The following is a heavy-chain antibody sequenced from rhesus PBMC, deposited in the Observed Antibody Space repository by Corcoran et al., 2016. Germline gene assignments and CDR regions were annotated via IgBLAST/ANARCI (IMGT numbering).Heavy chain of an antibody. Sequence: VQLVHSVSPVNSPGESLKISCRSSGTRFTSSGIVWVRQIMGKGLEWLGAMDPESSETSSTPSFQGQVTISADKPISTAYLQWSSLKASDTATYYCAKRDSWNTAYDYWGQGVLVTVSS. CDR2: MDPESSET. J-gene: IGHJ4*01. CDR3: AKRDSWNTAYDY. CDR1: GTRFTSSG. V-gene: IGHV5-20*02. D-gene: IGHD1-20*01.